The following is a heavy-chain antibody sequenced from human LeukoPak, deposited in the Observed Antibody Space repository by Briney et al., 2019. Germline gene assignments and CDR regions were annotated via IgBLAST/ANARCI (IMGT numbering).Heavy chain of an antibody. Sequence: PGGSLRLSCAAAGFTFSNYAMHWVRQAPGKGLEWVAVISYDGSNEYYADSVEGRFSISRDNSKNTVIPQMDSLTPEDTAVYFCAKSAVIIGYFDYWGQGTLVTVSS. D-gene: IGHD2-21*01. V-gene: IGHV3-30*18. J-gene: IGHJ4*02. CDR3: AKSAVIIGYFDY. CDR2: ISYDGSNE. CDR1: GFTFSNYA.